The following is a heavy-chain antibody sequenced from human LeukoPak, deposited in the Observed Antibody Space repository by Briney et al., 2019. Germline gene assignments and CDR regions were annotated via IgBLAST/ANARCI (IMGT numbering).Heavy chain of an antibody. V-gene: IGHV3-23*01. CDR1: GFTFSSYA. CDR2: ITASGGNT. Sequence: GGSLRLSCAASGFTFSSYAMSWVRQAPGKGLEWVSGITASGGNTYYADSVKGRFTISRDNSKNTLYLQMDSLRAEDTAVYYCAKDQDGDFDYWGQGTLVTVSS. CDR3: AKDQDGDFDY. D-gene: IGHD2-15*01. J-gene: IGHJ4*02.